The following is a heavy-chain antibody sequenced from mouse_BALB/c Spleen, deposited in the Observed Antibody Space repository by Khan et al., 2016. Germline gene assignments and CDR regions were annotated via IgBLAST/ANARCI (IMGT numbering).Heavy chain of an antibody. CDR1: GFDFSRYW. J-gene: IGHJ2*01. CDR2: INPDSSTV. D-gene: IGHD1-1*01. Sequence: EVKLLESGGSLVQPGGSLKLSCAASGFDFSRYWMTWVRQAPGKGLEWIGEINPDSSTVNYTPSLKDKFIISRDNAKNTLYLQMSKVRSEHTALYYCGRLCYHGLVDYCVQGTALTDSS. V-gene: IGHV4-1*02. CDR3: GRLCYHGLVDY.